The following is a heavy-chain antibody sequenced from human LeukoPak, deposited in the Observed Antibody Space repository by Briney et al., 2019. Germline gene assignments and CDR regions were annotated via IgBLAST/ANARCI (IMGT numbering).Heavy chain of an antibody. CDR2: VKSDGSST. D-gene: IGHD5-18*01. Sequence: GGSLRLSCGASGFTFSVYWMHWVRQAAGKGLVWVSRVKSDGSSTNYADSVKGRFTISRDNAKNTLYLQMNTLRAEDTAVYYCARGGTYSSGLPGSWGQGTLVTVSS. J-gene: IGHJ5*02. CDR3: ARGGTYSSGLPGS. V-gene: IGHV3-74*01. CDR1: GFTFSVYW.